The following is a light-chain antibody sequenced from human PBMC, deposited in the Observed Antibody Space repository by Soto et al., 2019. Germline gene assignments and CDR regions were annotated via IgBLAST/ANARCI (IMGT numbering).Light chain of an antibody. J-gene: IGKJ4*01. V-gene: IGKV1-9*01. CDR3: QQLNSYRLT. Sequence: DIQLTQSPSFLSASVGDIVTITFRASQGISTYLAWYQQKPGKAPKLLIYAASTLQSGVPSRFSGSASGTDFTLTISSLQPEDFATYYCQQLNSYRLTFGGGTKVDIK. CDR2: AAS. CDR1: QGISTY.